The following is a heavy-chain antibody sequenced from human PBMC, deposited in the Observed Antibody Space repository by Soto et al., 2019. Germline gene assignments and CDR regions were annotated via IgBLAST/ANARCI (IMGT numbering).Heavy chain of an antibody. D-gene: IGHD3-16*02. CDR1: GYTFTSYG. V-gene: IGHV1-18*01. CDR2: ISAYNGNT. J-gene: IGHJ4*02. CDR3: ARDLYDYIWGSYRPRGYFDY. Sequence: ASVKVSCKASGYTFTSYGISWVRQAPGEGLEWMGWISAYNGNTNYAQKLQGRVTMTTDTSTSTAYMELRSLRSDDTAVYYCARDLYDYIWGSYRPRGYFDYWGQGTLVTVSS.